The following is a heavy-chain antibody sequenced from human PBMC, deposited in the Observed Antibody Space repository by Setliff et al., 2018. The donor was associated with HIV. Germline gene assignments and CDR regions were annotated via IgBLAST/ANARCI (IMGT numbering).Heavy chain of an antibody. Sequence: ASVKVSCKASGYTLSNFAIGWLRQAPGQGLEWMGWISGYSDNTYYAQSLQGRVTMTTDTTSSTSYMELRSLRSDDTAMYYCARIRAGALLNAFDVWGQGTMVTVSS. CDR3: ARIRAGALLNAFDV. J-gene: IGHJ3*01. CDR2: ISGYSDNT. D-gene: IGHD1-26*01. CDR1: GYTLSNFA. V-gene: IGHV1-18*01.